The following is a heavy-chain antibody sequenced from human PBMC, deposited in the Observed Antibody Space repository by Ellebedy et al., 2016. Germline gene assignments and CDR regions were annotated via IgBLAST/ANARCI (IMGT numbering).Heavy chain of an antibody. Sequence: SETLSLXXTVSGGSISSSSYYWGWIRRPPGKGLEWIGSIYYSGSTYYNPSLKSRVTISVDTSKNQFSLKLSSVTAADTAVYYCARDPGRDYGDYVVYYGMDVWGQGTTVTVSS. V-gene: IGHV4-39*07. CDR2: IYYSGST. CDR1: GGSISSSSYY. CDR3: ARDPGRDYGDYVVYYGMDV. D-gene: IGHD4-17*01. J-gene: IGHJ6*02.